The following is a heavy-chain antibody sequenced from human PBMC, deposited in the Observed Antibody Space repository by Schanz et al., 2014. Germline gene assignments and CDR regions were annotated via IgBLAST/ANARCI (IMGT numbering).Heavy chain of an antibody. CDR1: GVSLSGHY. Sequence: QVQLQQWGAGLLKPSETLSLTCVVSGVSLSGHYWSWIRQSPGKGLEWIGEINPNEGIHHNPSLKSRVAISVDMSKNQFSLKMSSLTAADTATYYCAREMGRRFFDYNYGMDVWGQGTSVTVS. J-gene: IGHJ6*02. V-gene: IGHV4-34*01. CDR2: INPNEGI. CDR3: AREMGRRFFDYNYGMDV. D-gene: IGHD3-3*01.